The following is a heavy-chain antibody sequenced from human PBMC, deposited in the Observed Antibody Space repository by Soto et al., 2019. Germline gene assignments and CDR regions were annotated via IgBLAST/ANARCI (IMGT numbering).Heavy chain of an antibody. CDR1: GGSISSGGYS. J-gene: IGHJ4*02. V-gene: IGHV4-61*08. D-gene: IGHD3-16*01. CDR3: ASWGPADYFDY. Sequence: SETLSLTCAVSGGSISSGGYSWSWIRQPPGMGLEWIGHIYHSGSTNYNPSLKSRVTISVDTSKNQFSLKLSSVTAADTAVYYCASWGPADYFDYWGQGTLVTVSS. CDR2: IYHSGST.